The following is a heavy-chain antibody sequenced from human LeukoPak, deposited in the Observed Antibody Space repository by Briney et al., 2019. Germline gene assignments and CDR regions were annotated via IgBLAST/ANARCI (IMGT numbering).Heavy chain of an antibody. V-gene: IGHV3-48*04. CDR3: ARGYYGWGSYAFDV. D-gene: IGHD3-10*01. CDR2: ISSSSSTI. CDR1: GFTFSSYS. Sequence: PGGSLRLSCAASGFTFSSYSMNWVRQAPGKGLEWVSYISSSSSTIYYADSVKGRFTISRDNAKNSLYLQMNSLRAEDTAVYYCARGYYGWGSYAFDVWGQGALVTVSS. J-gene: IGHJ4*02.